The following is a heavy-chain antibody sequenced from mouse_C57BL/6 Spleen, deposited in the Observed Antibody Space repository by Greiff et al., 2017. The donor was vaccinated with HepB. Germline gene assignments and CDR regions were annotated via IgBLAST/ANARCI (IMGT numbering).Heavy chain of an antibody. CDR3: ARGTAQGTTDHYYAMDY. J-gene: IGHJ4*01. V-gene: IGHV14-3*01. CDR1: GFNIKNTY. CDR2: IDPANGNT. Sequence: VQLQQSVAELVRPGASVKMSCTASGFNIKNTYMHWVKQRPEQGLEWIGRIDPANGNTNYAPKFQGKATLTADTSSNTAYLQLSSLTSEDTAIYYCARGTAQGTTDHYYAMDYWGQGTSVTVST. D-gene: IGHD3-2*02.